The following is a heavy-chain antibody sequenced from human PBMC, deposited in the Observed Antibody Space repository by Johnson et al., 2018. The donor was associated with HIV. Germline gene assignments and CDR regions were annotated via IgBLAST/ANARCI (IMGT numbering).Heavy chain of an antibody. J-gene: IGHJ3*02. CDR3: AREYSSGYPDAFDI. D-gene: IGHD3-22*01. CDR2: ISYDGSNK. V-gene: IGHV3-30*03. Sequence: QMQLVESGGGVVQPGRSLRLSCAASGFTFSSYGMHWVRQAPGKGLEWVAVISYDGSNKYYADSVKGRFTISRDNSKNTLYLQMNSLRAEDTAVYYCAREYSSGYPDAFDIWGQGTMVTVSS. CDR1: GFTFSSYG.